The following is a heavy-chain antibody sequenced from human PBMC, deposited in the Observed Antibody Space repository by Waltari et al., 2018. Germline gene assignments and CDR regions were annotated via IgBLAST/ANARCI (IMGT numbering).Heavy chain of an antibody. CDR2: IYSGGTT. J-gene: IGHJ4*02. V-gene: IGHV3-53*01. CDR1: GLLDSNTY. CDR3: ARNQVETALGY. Sequence: EVQLVEAGGGLIQPGGFLTLPGVAPGLLDSNTYRTWIRQAPGKGLELVSHIYSGGTTYYADSVRGRFTISRDGSKNTVYLQMNSLRAEDTAVYFCARNQVETALGYWGQGTLVTVSS. D-gene: IGHD2-21*02.